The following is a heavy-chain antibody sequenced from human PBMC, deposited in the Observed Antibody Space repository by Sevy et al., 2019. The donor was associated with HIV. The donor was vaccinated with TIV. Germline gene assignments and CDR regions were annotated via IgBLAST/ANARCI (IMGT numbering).Heavy chain of an antibody. CDR1: GFTFSSYN. CDR2: ISSSSNYI. Sequence: GGSLRLSCAASGFTFSSYNMNWVRQAPGKGLEWVSSISSSSNYIKYADSVKGRFTISRENAKNSLYLEMNTLRAEDTAVYYCARVVAYCSGGTCCPGYYYGMDVWGQWTTVTVSS. CDR3: ARVVAYCSGGTCCPGYYYGMDV. D-gene: IGHD2-15*01. J-gene: IGHJ6*02. V-gene: IGHV3-21*01.